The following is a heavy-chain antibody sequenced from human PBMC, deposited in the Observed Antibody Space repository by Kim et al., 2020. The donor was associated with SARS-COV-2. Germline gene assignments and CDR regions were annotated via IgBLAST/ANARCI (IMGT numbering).Heavy chain of an antibody. Sequence: SVKVSCKASGGTFSSYAISWVRQAPGQGLEWMGGIIPIFGTANYAQKFQGRVTITADESTSTAYMELSSLRSEDTAVYYCASSDGGSSGYRRDYYYYGMDVWGQGTTVTVSS. CDR1: GGTFSSYA. D-gene: IGHD3-3*01. J-gene: IGHJ6*02. V-gene: IGHV1-69*13. CDR3: ASSDGGSSGYRRDYYYYGMDV. CDR2: IIPIFGTA.